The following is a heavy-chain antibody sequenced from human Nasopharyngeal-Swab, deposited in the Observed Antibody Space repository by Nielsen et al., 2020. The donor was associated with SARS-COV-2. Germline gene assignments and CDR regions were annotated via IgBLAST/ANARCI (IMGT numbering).Heavy chain of an antibody. CDR2: FYSDGST. J-gene: IGHJ6*02. V-gene: IGHV3-66*01. D-gene: IGHD3-16*02. CDR1: GFTVSSNY. CDR3: ARDPMITFGGVIVADYYYYGMDV. Sequence: LSLTCAASGFTVSSNYMSWVRQAPGKGLEWVSVFYSDGSTFYADSVKGRFTISRDNSKNTLYLQMNSLRAEDTAVYYCARDPMITFGGVIVADYYYYGMDVWGQGTTVTVSS.